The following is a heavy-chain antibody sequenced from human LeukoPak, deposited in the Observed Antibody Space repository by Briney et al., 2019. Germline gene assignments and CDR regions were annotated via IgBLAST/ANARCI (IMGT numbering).Heavy chain of an antibody. Sequence: GGSLRLSCAASGVTFSSYSMNWVRQAPGKGLEWVSSISSSSSYIYYADSVKGRFTISRDNAKNSLYLQMNSLRAEDTAVYYCAREGSGWYIVSYFDYWGQGTLVTVSS. CDR2: ISSSSSYI. J-gene: IGHJ4*02. D-gene: IGHD6-19*01. CDR3: AREGSGWYIVSYFDY. V-gene: IGHV3-21*01. CDR1: GVTFSSYS.